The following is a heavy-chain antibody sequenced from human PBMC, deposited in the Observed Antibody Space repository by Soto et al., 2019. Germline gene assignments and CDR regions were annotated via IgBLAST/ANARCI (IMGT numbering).Heavy chain of an antibody. CDR3: ARREAVAGADGAFDI. V-gene: IGHV1-18*01. J-gene: IGHJ3*02. Sequence: ASVKVSFKASGYTFTSYGISWVRQAPGQGLEWMGWISAYNGNTNYAQKLQGRVTMTTDTSTSTAYMELRSLRSDDTAVYYCARREAVAGADGAFDIWGQGTMVTVSS. D-gene: IGHD6-19*01. CDR2: ISAYNGNT. CDR1: GYTFTSYG.